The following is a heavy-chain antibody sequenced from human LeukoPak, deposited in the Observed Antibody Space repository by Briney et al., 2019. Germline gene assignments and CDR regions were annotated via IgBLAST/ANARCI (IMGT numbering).Heavy chain of an antibody. CDR3: ARGSRGRWSSSWYR. D-gene: IGHD6-13*01. J-gene: IGHJ4*02. CDR2: MNPNSGNT. Sequence: ASVKVSCKASGYTFTSYDINWVRQDTGQGLEWMGWMNPNSGNTGYAQKFQGRVTMTRNTSISTAYMELSSLRSEDTAVYYCARGSRGRWSSSWYRWGQGTLVTVSS. CDR1: GYTFTSYD. V-gene: IGHV1-8*01.